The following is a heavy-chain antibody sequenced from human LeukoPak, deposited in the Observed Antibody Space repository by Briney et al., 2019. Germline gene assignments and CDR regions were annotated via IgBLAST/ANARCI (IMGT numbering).Heavy chain of an antibody. CDR3: AKDRGYSYGYREYYFDY. CDR2: IWYDGSKK. J-gene: IGHJ4*02. Sequence: GGSLRLSCAASGFTFSSYGMRWVRQAPGKGLEWVAVIWYDGSKKYYADSVKGRFTISRDNSKNTLYLQMNSLRAEDTAVYYCAKDRGYSYGYREYYFDYWGQGTLVTVSS. V-gene: IGHV3-33*06. D-gene: IGHD5-18*01. CDR1: GFTFSSYG.